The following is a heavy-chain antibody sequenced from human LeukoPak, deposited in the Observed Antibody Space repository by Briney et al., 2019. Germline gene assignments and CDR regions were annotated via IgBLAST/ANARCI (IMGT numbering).Heavy chain of an antibody. CDR3: ARQWPEYYMDV. J-gene: IGHJ6*03. CDR2: ISGSSSAI. Sequence: GGSLRLSCAASGFTLSTYSMNWVRQAPGKGLEWVSYISGSSSAIYYADSVKGRFTISRDSAKNSLYLQMNSLRAEDTALYYCARQWPEYYMDVWGKGTTVTVSS. D-gene: IGHD6-19*01. V-gene: IGHV3-48*01. CDR1: GFTLSTYS.